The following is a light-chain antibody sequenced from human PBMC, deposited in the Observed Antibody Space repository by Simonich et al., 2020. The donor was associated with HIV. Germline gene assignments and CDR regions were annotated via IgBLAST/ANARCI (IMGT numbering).Light chain of an antibody. V-gene: IGKV1-39*01. CDR1: QSISSF. J-gene: IGKJ5*01. CDR2: AAS. CDR3: QQSYNTLIT. Sequence: DIQMTQSPSSLSASVGDRVTITCRASQSISSFLNWYLQKPGKAPKLLIYAASSLQSGVPSRFSGSGSGTDFTLTISSLQREDFATYYCQQSYNTLITFGQGTRLEIK.